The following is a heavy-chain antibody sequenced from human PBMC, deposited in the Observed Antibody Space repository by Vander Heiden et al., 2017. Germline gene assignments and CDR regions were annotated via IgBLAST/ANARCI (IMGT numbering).Heavy chain of an antibody. J-gene: IGHJ4*02. Sequence: QVPLEQPGAEVQKPGASVKVSCTASGYTFTSYDINWVRQATGQGLEWMGWMKPNSGNTGYAQKFQGRVTMTRNTSISTAYMELSSLRSEDTAVYYCARGGVYCSGGSCYSAFDYWGQGTLVTVSS. V-gene: IGHV1-8*01. CDR2: MKPNSGNT. D-gene: IGHD2-15*01. CDR3: ARGGVYCSGGSCYSAFDY. CDR1: GYTFTSYD.